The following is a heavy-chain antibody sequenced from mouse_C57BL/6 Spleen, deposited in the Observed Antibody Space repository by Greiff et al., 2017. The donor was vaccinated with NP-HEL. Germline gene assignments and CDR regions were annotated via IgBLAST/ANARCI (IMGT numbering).Heavy chain of an antibody. Sequence: QVQLQQPGAELVRPGSSVKLSCKASGYTFTSYWMHWVKQRPIQGLEWIGNIDPSDSETHYNQKFKDKATLTVDKSSRTAYMQLSSLTSEDSAVYYCALYGNYALDYWGQGTTLTVSS. CDR3: ALYGNYALDY. J-gene: IGHJ2*01. CDR1: GYTFTSYW. V-gene: IGHV1-52*01. CDR2: IDPSDSET. D-gene: IGHD2-1*01.